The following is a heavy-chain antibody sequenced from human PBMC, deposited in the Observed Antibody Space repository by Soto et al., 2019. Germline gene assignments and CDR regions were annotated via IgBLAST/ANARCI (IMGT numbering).Heavy chain of an antibody. J-gene: IGHJ6*02. Sequence: PGGSLRLSCAASGFTFSSYSMNWVRQAPGKGLEWVSSISSSSSYIYYADSVKGRFTISRDNAKNSLYLQMNSLRAEDTAVYYCARDRITTTIFGVVTPGPMDVWGQGTTVTVSS. D-gene: IGHD3-3*01. CDR1: GFTFSSYS. CDR2: ISSSSSYI. CDR3: ARDRITTTIFGVVTPGPMDV. V-gene: IGHV3-21*01.